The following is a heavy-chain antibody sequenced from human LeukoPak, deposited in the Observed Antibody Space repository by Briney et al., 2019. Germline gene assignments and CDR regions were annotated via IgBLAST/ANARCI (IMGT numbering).Heavy chain of an antibody. CDR1: GFTFSSYA. V-gene: IGHV3-23*01. Sequence: GGSLRLSCAASGFTFSSYAMSWVRQAPGKGPEWVSAISGSGGSTYYADSVKGRFTISRDNSKNTLYLQMNSLRAEDTAVYYCAKLDSSGYYKYYFDYWGQGTLVTVSS. CDR3: AKLDSSGYYKYYFDY. D-gene: IGHD3-22*01. CDR2: ISGSGGST. J-gene: IGHJ4*02.